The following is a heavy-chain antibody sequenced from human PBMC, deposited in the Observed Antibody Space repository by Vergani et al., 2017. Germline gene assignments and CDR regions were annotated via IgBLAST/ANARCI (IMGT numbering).Heavy chain of an antibody. Sequence: QLQLQESGPGLVKPSETLSLTCTVSGGSISSSSYYWGWIRQPPGKGLEWIGSIYYSGSTYYNPSLKSRVTISVDTSKNQFSLNLSSVTAADTAVYYCARLRRITIFGVVNSRASNFDYWGQGTLVTVSS. V-gene: IGHV4-39*01. CDR3: ARLRRITIFGVVNSRASNFDY. CDR1: GGSISSSSYY. D-gene: IGHD3-3*01. CDR2: IYYSGST. J-gene: IGHJ4*02.